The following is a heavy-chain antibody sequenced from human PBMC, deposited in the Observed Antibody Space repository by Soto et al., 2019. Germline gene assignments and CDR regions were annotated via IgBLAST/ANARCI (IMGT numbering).Heavy chain of an antibody. CDR2: ISSGAGT. D-gene: IGHD3-10*01. V-gene: IGHV3-23*01. CDR1: GFTFSSYA. J-gene: IGHJ4*02. CDR3: ARDPSLLWFGELRYYFEY. Sequence: GGSLRLSCAASGFTFSSYAMSWVRQVPGKGLEWVSAISSGAGTYYVDSVKGRFTISRDNSKNTLFLQMNSLRAEDTAVYYCARDPSLLWFGELRYYFEYWGQGTLVTVSS.